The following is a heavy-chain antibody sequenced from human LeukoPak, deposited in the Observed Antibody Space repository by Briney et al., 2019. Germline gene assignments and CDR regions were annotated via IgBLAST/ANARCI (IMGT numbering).Heavy chain of an antibody. V-gene: IGHV7-4-1*02. J-gene: IGHJ6*03. D-gene: IGHD5-12*01. CDR1: GYTFTSYA. CDR2: INTNTGNP. CDR3: AREGGYDWDYYYYYMDV. Sequence: ASVKVSCKASGYTFTSYAMNWVRQAPGQGLEWMGCINTNTGNPTYAQGFTGRFVFSLDTSVSTAYLQISSLKAEDTAVYYCAREGGYDWDYYYYYMDVWGKGTTVTVSS.